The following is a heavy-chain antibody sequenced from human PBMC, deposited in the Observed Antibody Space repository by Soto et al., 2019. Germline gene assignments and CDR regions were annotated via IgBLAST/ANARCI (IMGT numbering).Heavy chain of an antibody. V-gene: IGHV1-69*02. CDR1: GGTFSSYT. CDR3: ARLTTGTSPAVFDD. J-gene: IGHJ4*02. Sequence: SVKVSCKASGGTFSSYTISWVRQAPGQGLEWMGRIIPILGIANYAQKFQGRVTITADKSTSTAYMELSSLRSEDTAVYYCARLTTGTSPAVFDDWGQGTRVTVSS. D-gene: IGHD1-1*01. CDR2: IIPILGIA.